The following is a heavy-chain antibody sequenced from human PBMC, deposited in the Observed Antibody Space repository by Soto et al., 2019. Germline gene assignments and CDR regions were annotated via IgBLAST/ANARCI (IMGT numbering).Heavy chain of an antibody. V-gene: IGHV3-15*01. CDR1: GFTFSNAW. J-gene: IGHJ6*02. CDR2: IKSKTDGGTT. CDR3: TSAGRVLRYPQSYYYYGMDV. D-gene: IGHD3-16*02. Sequence: ESGGGLVKPGGSLRLSCAASGFTFSNAWMSWVRQAPGKGLEWVGRIKSKTDGGTTDYAAPVKGRFTISRDDSKNTLYLQMNSLKTEDTAVYYCTSAGRVLRYPQSYYYYGMDVWGQGTTVTVSS.